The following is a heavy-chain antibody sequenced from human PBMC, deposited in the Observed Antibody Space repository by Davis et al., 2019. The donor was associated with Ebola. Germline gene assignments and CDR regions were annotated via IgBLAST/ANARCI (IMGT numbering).Heavy chain of an antibody. J-gene: IGHJ3*01. CDR3: AREGTRYNSFDDGFDL. CDR2: MNSDGSST. Sequence: GESLKISCVASGFSARDYWMHWVRQAPGKGLVWVSRMNSDGSSTSYADSVKGRFTISRDNAKSTLYLQLDSRRAEDTAVYYCAREGTRYNSFDDGFDLWGQGTMVTVSS. V-gene: IGHV3-74*01. D-gene: IGHD1-20*01. CDR1: GFSARDYW.